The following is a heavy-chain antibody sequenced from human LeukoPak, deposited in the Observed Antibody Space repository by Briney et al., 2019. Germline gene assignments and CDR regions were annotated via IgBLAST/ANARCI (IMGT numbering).Heavy chain of an antibody. Sequence: SETLSLTCAVCGGSFSGYYWSWIRQPPGKGLEWIGEINHSGSTNYNPSLKSRVTISVDTSKNQFSLKLSSVTAADTAVYYCARGSRGYAVAPSSPGKENWFDPWGQGTLVTVSS. CDR1: GGSFSGYY. CDR2: INHSGST. CDR3: ARGSRGYAVAPSSPGKENWFDP. D-gene: IGHD2-8*01. J-gene: IGHJ5*02. V-gene: IGHV4-34*01.